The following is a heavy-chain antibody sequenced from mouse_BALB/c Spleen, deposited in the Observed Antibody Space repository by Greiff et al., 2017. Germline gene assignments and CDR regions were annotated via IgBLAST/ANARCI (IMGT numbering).Heavy chain of an antibody. J-gene: IGHJ4*01. CDR1: GFSLTSYG. CDR3: AALVSYAMDY. V-gene: IGHV2-9*02. Sequence: VKLMESGHGLVAPSQSLSITCTVSGFSLTSYGVHWVRQPPGKGLEWLGVIWAGGSTNYNSALMSRLSISKDNSKSQVFLKMNSLQTDDTAMYYCAALVSYAMDYWGQGTSVTVSS. CDR2: IWAGGST. D-gene: IGHD2-10*02.